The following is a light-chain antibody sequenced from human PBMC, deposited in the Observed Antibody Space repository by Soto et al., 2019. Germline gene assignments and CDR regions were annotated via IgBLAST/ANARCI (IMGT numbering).Light chain of an antibody. CDR1: QSVSSGY. Sequence: EIVLTHSPGTLSLSPGERGSLXCRASQSVSSGYVAWYQREPGQAPRLLXXDASSRATGIQERLSGSGSGKDFILNISRLEPEDFAVYYCKQYGSSPRGTFGQGTRLEIK. J-gene: IGKJ5*01. CDR2: DAS. CDR3: KQYGSSPRGT. V-gene: IGKV3-20*01.